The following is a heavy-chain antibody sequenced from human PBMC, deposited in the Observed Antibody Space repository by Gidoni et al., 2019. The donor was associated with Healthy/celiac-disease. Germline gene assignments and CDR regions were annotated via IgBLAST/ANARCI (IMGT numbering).Heavy chain of an antibody. CDR3: AKDNDYSNYWGYDY. J-gene: IGHJ4*02. V-gene: IGHV3-23*01. Sequence: LEWVSAISGSGGSTYYADSVKGRFTISRDNSKNTLYLQMNSLRAEDTAVYYCAKDNDYSNYWGYDYWGQGTLVTVSS. CDR2: ISGSGGST. D-gene: IGHD4-4*01.